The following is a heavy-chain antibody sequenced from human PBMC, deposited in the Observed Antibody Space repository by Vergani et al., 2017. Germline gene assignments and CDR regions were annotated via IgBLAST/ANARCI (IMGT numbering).Heavy chain of an antibody. J-gene: IGHJ3*01. Sequence: EVQLVQSGAEVKKPGATMKISCKVSGYTFTDHYMHWVKQAPGKGLEWMGLVDPEDGETIYAEKFKGRVTIAADTSTDTAHLELSSLRSEDTAIYFCARRSGGYYSGGKVHPLRTAFDVWGHGTVVTVSS. D-gene: IGHD2-15*01. CDR1: GYTFTDHY. CDR3: ARRSGGYYSGGKVHPLRTAFDV. V-gene: IGHV1-69-2*01. CDR2: VDPEDGET.